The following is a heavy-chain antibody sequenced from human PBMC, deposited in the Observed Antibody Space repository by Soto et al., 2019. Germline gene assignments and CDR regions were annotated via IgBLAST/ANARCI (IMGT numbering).Heavy chain of an antibody. CDR1: GFTFSSYS. J-gene: IGHJ4*02. CDR2: ISSSSSYI. CDR3: ARTIEYSYGPPVTDY. Sequence: PGGSLRLSCAASGFTFSSYSMNWVRQAPGKGLEWVSSISSSSSYIYYADSVKGRFTISRDNAKNSLYLQMNSLRAEDTAVYYCARTIEYSYGPPVTDYWGQGTLVTVS. D-gene: IGHD5-18*01. V-gene: IGHV3-21*01.